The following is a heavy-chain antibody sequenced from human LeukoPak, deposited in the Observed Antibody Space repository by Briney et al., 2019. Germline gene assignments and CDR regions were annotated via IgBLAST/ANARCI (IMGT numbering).Heavy chain of an antibody. CDR1: GGSISSYY. J-gene: IGHJ6*03. CDR2: IYYSGST. V-gene: IGHV4-59*12. D-gene: IGHD4-17*01. CDR3: ARVLRKGPYGDGGYFYFFMDV. Sequence: SETLSLTCTVSGGSISSYYWSWIRQPPGKGLEWIGYIYYSGSTNYNPSLKSRVTISVDTSKNQFSLQLNSVTPEDTAVYYCARVLRKGPYGDGGYFYFFMDVWGKGTTVTVSS.